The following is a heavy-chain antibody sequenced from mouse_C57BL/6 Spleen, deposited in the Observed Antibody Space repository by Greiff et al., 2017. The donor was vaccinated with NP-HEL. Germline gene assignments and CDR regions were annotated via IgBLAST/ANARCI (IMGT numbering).Heavy chain of an antibody. Sequence: QVQLQQPGTELVKPGASVKLSCKASGYTFTSYWMHWVKQRPGQGLEWIGNINPSNGGTNYNEKFKSKATLPVDKSCSTAYMQLSSLTSEYTAVEYCARSYYYGSSPYYFDYGGQGTTLTVSS. V-gene: IGHV1-53*01. J-gene: IGHJ2*01. D-gene: IGHD1-1*01. CDR1: GYTFTSYW. CDR3: ARSYYYGSSPYYFDY. CDR2: INPSNGGT.